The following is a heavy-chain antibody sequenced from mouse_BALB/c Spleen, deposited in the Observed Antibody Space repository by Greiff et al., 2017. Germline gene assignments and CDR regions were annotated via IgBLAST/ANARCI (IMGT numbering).Heavy chain of an antibody. CDR2: ISSGGGST. D-gene: IGHD1-2*01. Sequence: DVMLVESGGGLVKPGGSLKLSCAASGFAFSSYDMSWVRQTPEKRLEWVAYISSGGGSTYYPDTVKGRFTISRDNAKNTLYLQMSSLKSEDTAMYYGARLIHYYGYNYAMDYWGQGTSVTVSS. V-gene: IGHV5-12-1*01. J-gene: IGHJ4*01. CDR1: GFAFSSYD. CDR3: ARLIHYYGYNYAMDY.